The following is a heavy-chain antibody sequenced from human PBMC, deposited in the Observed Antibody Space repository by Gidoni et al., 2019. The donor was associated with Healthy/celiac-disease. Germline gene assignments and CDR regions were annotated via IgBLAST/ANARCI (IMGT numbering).Heavy chain of an antibody. CDR3: ARGGEWNGWTRLYYFDY. J-gene: IGHJ4*02. V-gene: IGHV1-2*02. CDR2: INPNRGGT. CDR1: GYTFTGSY. Sequence: QVQLVQSGAEVQKPGASVKVSCKASGYTFTGSYMHWVRQAPGQGLEWMGWINPNRGGTNYAQKFQGRVTMTRDTSISTAYMELSRLRSDDTAVYYCARGGEWNGWTRLYYFDYWGQGTLVTVSS. D-gene: IGHD3-16*01.